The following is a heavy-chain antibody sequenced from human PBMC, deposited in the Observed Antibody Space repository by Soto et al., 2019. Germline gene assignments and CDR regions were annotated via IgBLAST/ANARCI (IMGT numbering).Heavy chain of an antibody. V-gene: IGHV3-74*01. CDR2: INGGGSTT. D-gene: IGHD2-15*01. CDR1: GFTFSSYW. CDR3: ARGGGGVYGLDI. J-gene: IGHJ3*02. Sequence: EVQLVESGGGLVQPGGSLRLSCAASGFTFSSYWMHWVRQAPGKGLVWVSRINGGGSTTNYADSVKGRFTISRDNAENTLYLQVNSLTVEDTAVYYCARGGGGVYGLDIWGQGTVVTVSS.